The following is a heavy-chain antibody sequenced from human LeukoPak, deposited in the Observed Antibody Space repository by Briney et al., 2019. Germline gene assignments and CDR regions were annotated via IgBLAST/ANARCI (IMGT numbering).Heavy chain of an antibody. Sequence: ASVKVSCKASGYTFTGYYMHWVRQAPGQGLEWMGWINPNSGGTNYAQKFQGRVTMTRDTSISTAYMELSSLTSEDTAVYYCARDMAVGITDAFDIWGQGTMVTVS. J-gene: IGHJ3*02. CDR1: GYTFTGYY. CDR3: ARDMAVGITDAFDI. CDR2: INPNSGGT. D-gene: IGHD3-22*01. V-gene: IGHV1-2*02.